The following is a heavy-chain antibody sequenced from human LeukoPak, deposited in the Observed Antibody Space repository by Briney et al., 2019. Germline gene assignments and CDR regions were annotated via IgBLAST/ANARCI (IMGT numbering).Heavy chain of an antibody. CDR3: AKARRIQLWLS. CDR2: ISGSGGST. J-gene: IGHJ5*02. Sequence: GGSLRLSCAASGSTFSSYAMSWVRQAPGKGLEWVSGISGSGGSTYYADSVKGRFTISRDNSKNTLYLQMISLRAEDTAVYYCAKARRIQLWLSWGQGTLVTVSS. D-gene: IGHD5-18*01. V-gene: IGHV3-23*01. CDR1: GSTFSSYA.